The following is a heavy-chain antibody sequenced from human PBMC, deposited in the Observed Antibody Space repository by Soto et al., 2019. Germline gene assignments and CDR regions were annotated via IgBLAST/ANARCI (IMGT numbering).Heavy chain of an antibody. CDR1: GYSFSTYD. V-gene: IGHV1-3*04. CDR2: ISTGNGNT. Sequence: ASVKVSCKASGYSFSTYDIHLVRQAPGESLEWMGWISTGNGNTKYSQKFQGRVTITRDTSATTVYMELSSLRSEDTAVYYCAREETFSGYYYGMDVWGQGTTVTVSS. D-gene: IGHD3-10*01. J-gene: IGHJ6*02. CDR3: AREETFSGYYYGMDV.